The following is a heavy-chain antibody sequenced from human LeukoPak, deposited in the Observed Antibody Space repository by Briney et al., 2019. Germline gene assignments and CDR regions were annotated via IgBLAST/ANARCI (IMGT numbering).Heavy chain of an antibody. D-gene: IGHD6-19*01. CDR2: IIPIFGTA. CDR1: GGTFSSYA. CDR3: ASGTVAGTIDY. J-gene: IGHJ4*02. V-gene: IGHV1-69*05. Sequence: VASVKVSCKASGGTFSSYAISWVRQAPGQGLEWMGGIIPIFGTANYAQKFQGRVTITTDESTSTAYMEPSSLRAEDTAVYYCASGTVAGTIDYWGQGTLVTVSS.